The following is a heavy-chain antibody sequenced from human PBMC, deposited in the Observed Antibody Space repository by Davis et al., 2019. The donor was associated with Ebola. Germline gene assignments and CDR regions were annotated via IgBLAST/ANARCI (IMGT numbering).Heavy chain of an antibody. J-gene: IGHJ4*02. CDR2: IIPILGIA. Sequence: SVQVSCKASGYTFTSYYMHWVRQAPGQGLEWMGRIIPILGIANYAQKFQGRVTITADKSTSTAYMELSSLRSEDTAVYYCARGLAEIVGATDYWGQGTLVTVSS. CDR1: GYTFTSYY. D-gene: IGHD1-26*01. V-gene: IGHV1-69*04. CDR3: ARGLAEIVGATDY.